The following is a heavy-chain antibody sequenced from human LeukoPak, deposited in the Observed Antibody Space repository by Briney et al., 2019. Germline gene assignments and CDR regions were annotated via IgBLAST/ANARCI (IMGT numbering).Heavy chain of an antibody. CDR3: ARDQVAKCYYDSSGYYPDAFDI. Sequence: ASVKVSCKASGYTFTGYYMHWVRQAPGQGLEWMGWINPNSGGTNYAQKFQGRVTMTRDTSISTAYMELSRLRSDDTAVYYCARDQVAKCYYDSSGYYPDAFDIWGQGTMVTVSS. D-gene: IGHD3-22*01. J-gene: IGHJ3*02. CDR2: INPNSGGT. V-gene: IGHV1-2*02. CDR1: GYTFTGYY.